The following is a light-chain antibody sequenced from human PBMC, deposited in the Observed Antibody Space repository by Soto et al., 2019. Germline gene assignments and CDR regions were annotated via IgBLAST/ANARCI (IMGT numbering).Light chain of an antibody. CDR3: SSRDDSLTVV. CDR1: SSNIGGKT. J-gene: IGLJ2*01. CDR2: SDD. Sequence: QSVLTQPPSVSGTPGQRVTISCSGSSSNIGGKTVTWYQQIPGQAPKVVIHSDDQRPSGVPDRFSGSKSGTSASLAISPVQSEDESYYFCSSRDDSLTVVFGGGTKLAV. V-gene: IGLV1-44*01.